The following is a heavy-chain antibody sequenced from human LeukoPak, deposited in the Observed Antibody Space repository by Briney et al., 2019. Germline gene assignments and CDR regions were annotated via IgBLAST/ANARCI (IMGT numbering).Heavy chain of an antibody. CDR3: ARLQLWFYRWFDP. D-gene: IGHD5-18*01. V-gene: IGHV4-34*01. CDR2: INHCGST. Sequence: SETLSLTCAVYGGSFSGYYWSWIRLPPGQGLEWVGDINHCGSTNYNQSLNIRIPISVDTHKNQFSLTLNLVTAEDTAGYYCARLQLWFYRWFDPWGQGTLVTVSS. CDR1: GGSFSGYY. J-gene: IGHJ5*02.